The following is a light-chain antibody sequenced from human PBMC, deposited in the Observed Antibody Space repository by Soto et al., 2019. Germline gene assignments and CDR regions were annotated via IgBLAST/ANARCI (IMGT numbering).Light chain of an antibody. Sequence: EKVMTQSPATLSVSPGERATLSCGASQSVRSNVAWYQQKPGQPPRLLIYDASTRATGIPARFSGSQSGTEFTLTVSSLLSEDFAVYSCQQYNNWPLTLGGGTKVDIK. V-gene: IGKV3D-15*01. CDR1: QSVRSN. CDR2: DAS. CDR3: QQYNNWPLT. J-gene: IGKJ4*01.